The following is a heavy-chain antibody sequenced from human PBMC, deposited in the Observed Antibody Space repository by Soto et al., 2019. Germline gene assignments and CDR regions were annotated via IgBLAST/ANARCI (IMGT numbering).Heavy chain of an antibody. Sequence: SETLSLTCAVSGYSITSSSSWGWIRQPLGKGLEWIGSIYLGGTTYYEPSLKSRVTISVDTSRNEFSLKLSSVTAADTAVYYCARPRPNFGAVDSWGQGALVTVSS. V-gene: IGHV4-38-2*01. J-gene: IGHJ4*02. D-gene: IGHD3-10*01. CDR2: IYLGGTT. CDR1: GYSITSSSS. CDR3: ARPRPNFGAVDS.